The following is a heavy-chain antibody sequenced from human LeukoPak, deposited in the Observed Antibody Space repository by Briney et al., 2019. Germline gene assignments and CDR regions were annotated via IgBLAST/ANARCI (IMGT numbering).Heavy chain of an antibody. J-gene: IGHJ4*02. D-gene: IGHD2-21*02. V-gene: IGHV3-30*04. Sequence: PGGSLRLSCAASGFTFSSYALHWVRQAPGKGLEWVAVISYDGSNKYYADSVKGRFTISRDNSKNTLYLQMNSLRAEDTAVYYCARELGSRVTELDYWGQGTLVTVSS. CDR3: ARELGSRVTELDY. CDR2: ISYDGSNK. CDR1: GFTFSSYA.